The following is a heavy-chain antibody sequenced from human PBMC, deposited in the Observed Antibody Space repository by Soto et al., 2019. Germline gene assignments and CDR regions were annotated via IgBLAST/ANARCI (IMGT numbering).Heavy chain of an antibody. CDR1: GFTFSSYA. CDR3: AKEAGYESRKNIAALSDY. J-gene: IGHJ4*02. Sequence: EVPLLESGGGLVQPGGSLRLSCAASGFTFSSYAMSWVRQAPGKGLEWVSAISGSGGSTYYADSVKGRFTISRDNSKNTLYLQMNSQRAEDTAVYYCAKEAGYESRKNIAALSDYWGQGTLVTVAS. V-gene: IGHV3-23*01. CDR2: ISGSGGST. D-gene: IGHD6-6*01.